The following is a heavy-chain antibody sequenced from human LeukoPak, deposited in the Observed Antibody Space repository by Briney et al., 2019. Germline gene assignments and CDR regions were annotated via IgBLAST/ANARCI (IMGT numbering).Heavy chain of an antibody. V-gene: IGHV3-23*01. D-gene: IGHD1-26*01. CDR1: GFTFSSDA. CDR2: ISGSGGST. J-gene: IGHJ4*02. Sequence: GSLRLSCAASGFTFSSDAMRWVRQAPGKGLEGVSSISGSGGSTYYAASVKGRFTISRDNSKNTLYLQMNSLRAEDTAVYYCAKGIDAGGRYFFDYWGQGTLVTVSS. CDR3: AKGIDAGGRYFFDY.